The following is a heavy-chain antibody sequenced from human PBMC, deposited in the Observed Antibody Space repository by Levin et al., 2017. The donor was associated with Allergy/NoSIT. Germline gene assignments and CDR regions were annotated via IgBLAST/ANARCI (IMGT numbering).Heavy chain of an antibody. J-gene: IGHJ6*02. V-gene: IGHV4-59*01. D-gene: IGHD2-15*01. CDR1: GGSISSYH. CDR2: IHYSGST. Sequence: TSETLSLTCIVSGGSISSYHWSWIRQPPGKGLEWIGYIHYSGSTDYNPSLKSRVTISIDTSKSQFSLTLNSVSAVDTAVYYCARDRVVASSGTYYYYGMAVWGRGTTVTVSS. CDR3: ARDRVVASSGTYYYYGMAV.